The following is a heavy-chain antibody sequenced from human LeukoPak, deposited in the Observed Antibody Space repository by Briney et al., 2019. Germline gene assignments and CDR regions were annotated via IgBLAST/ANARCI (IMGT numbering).Heavy chain of an antibody. CDR3: ARQGGDIMVRGVVRDWFDP. J-gene: IGHJ5*02. D-gene: IGHD3-10*01. CDR1: GDSISSSIYY. Sequence: SETLSLTCTVSGDSISSSIYYWGWIRQPPGKGLEWIGCIYYNGYTYYTSSLKSRVTIFVNTSKNQFSLKLISVTAADTAVYYCARQGGDIMVRGVVRDWFDPWGQGTLVTVSS. CDR2: IYYNGYT. V-gene: IGHV4-39*01.